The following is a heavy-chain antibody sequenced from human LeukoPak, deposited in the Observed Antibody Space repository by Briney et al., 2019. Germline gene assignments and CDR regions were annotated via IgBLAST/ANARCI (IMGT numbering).Heavy chain of an antibody. Sequence: GGSLRLSCAASGFAFSDFSMVWVRQAPGKGLEWVSGINWNGGSTGYADSVKGRFTISRDNAKNSLYLQMNSLRAEDTALYYCARENSYGPSADYWGQGTLVTVSS. CDR2: INWNGGST. D-gene: IGHD5-18*01. V-gene: IGHV3-20*04. CDR3: ARENSYGPSADY. J-gene: IGHJ4*02. CDR1: GFAFSDFS.